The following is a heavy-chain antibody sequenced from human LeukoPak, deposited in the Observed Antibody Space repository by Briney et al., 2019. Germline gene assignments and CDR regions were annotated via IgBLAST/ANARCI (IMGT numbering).Heavy chain of an antibody. J-gene: IGHJ4*02. V-gene: IGHV3-23*01. CDR2: ISNSGDAT. Sequence: GGSLRLSCAASGFTFSSRSMNWVRQAPGQGLEWVSTISNSGDATFYADAVKGRFTISRDNSKNTLYLQMYSLRAEDTAIYYCAKAPPYTKYFDYWGQGTLLTVSS. D-gene: IGHD1-1*01. CDR1: GFTFSSRS. CDR3: AKAPPYTKYFDY.